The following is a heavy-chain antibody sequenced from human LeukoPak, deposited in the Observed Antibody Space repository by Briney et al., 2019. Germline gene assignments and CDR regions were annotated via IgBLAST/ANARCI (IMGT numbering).Heavy chain of an antibody. CDR3: ARSSSGTYHY. J-gene: IGHJ4*02. CDR1: GYTFASYT. CDR2: INGDNGNT. Sequence: ASVKVSCKTSGYTFASYTMLWLRQAPGQSLEWMGWINGDNGNTKYSEKFQGRVTITRDTSASSAYMELSSLRSEDTAVYYCARSSSGTYHYWGQGTLVTVSP. D-gene: IGHD3-10*01. V-gene: IGHV1-3*01.